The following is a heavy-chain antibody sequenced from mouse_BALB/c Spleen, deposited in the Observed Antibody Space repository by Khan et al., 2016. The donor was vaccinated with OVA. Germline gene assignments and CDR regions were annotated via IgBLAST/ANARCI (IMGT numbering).Heavy chain of an antibody. V-gene: IGHV2-9*02. D-gene: IGHD1-3*01. CDR1: GFSLTSYG. CDR2: IWAGGST. J-gene: IGHJ2*01. Sequence: QVQLKESGPGLVAPSQSLSITCTVSGFSLTSYGVHWVRQPPGQGLEWLGVIWAGGSTNYNSAIMSRLSIIPDNSKSHVFFNMNSLQTDDTAIYYCARLEDIWGQGTTLTVSS. CDR3: ARLEDI.